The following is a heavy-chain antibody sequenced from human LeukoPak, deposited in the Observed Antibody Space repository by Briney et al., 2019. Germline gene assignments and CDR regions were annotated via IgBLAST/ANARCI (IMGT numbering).Heavy chain of an antibody. CDR1: GYSFTSYW. Sequence: GESLQISCKGSGYSFTSYWISWVRQMPGKGLEWMGRIDPSDSYTNYSPSFQGHVTISADKSISTAYLQWSSLKASDTAMYYCARHRRGDSSSWYLDYWGQGTLVTVSS. J-gene: IGHJ4*02. CDR2: IDPSDSYT. D-gene: IGHD6-13*01. V-gene: IGHV5-10-1*01. CDR3: ARHRRGDSSSWYLDY.